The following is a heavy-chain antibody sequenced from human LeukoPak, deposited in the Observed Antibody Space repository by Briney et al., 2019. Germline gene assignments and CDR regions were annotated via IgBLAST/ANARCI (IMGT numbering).Heavy chain of an antibody. CDR2: ISYDGSNK. D-gene: IGHD1-1*01. J-gene: IGHJ4*02. Sequence: GGSLRLSCAASGFTFSSYGMHWVRQAPGKGLEWVAVISYDGSNKYYADSVKGRFTISRDNSKNTLYLQMNSLRAEDTGVYYCAKDGKTGYWGQGTLVIVSS. V-gene: IGHV3-30*18. CDR3: AKDGKTGY. CDR1: GFTFSSYG.